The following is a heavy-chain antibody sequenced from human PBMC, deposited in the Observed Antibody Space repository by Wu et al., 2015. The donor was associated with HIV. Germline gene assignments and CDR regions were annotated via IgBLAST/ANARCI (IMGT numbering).Heavy chain of an antibody. Sequence: QVQLVQSGAEVKKPGSSVKVSCKASGGTFSSYAISWVRQAPGQGLEWMGGIIPIFGTANYAQKFQGRVTITADESTSTAYMELSSLRSEDTAVYYCASSPVIVVVIATPLSFDIWGPRDNGHRLF. CDR1: GGTFSSYA. J-gene: IGHJ3*02. V-gene: IGHV1-69*12. CDR2: IIPIFGTA. D-gene: IGHD2-21*01. CDR3: ASSPVIVVVIATPLSFDI.